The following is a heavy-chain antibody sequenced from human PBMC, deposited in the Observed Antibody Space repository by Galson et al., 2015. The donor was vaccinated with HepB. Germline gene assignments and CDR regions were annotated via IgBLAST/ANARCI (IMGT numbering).Heavy chain of an antibody. V-gene: IGHV3-64D*06. J-gene: IGHJ4*02. CDR1: GFTFSSYA. Sequence: LRLSCAASGFTFSSYAMHWVRQAPGKGLEYVSAISSNGGSTYYADSVKGRFTISRDNSKNTLYLQMSSLRAEDTAVYYCVKDEGVVVPADLGNVYWGQGTLVTVSS. D-gene: IGHD2-2*01. CDR2: ISSNGGST. CDR3: VKDEGVVVPADLGNVY.